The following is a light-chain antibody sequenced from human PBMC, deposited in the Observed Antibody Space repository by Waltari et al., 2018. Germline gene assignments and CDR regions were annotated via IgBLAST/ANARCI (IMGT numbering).Light chain of an antibody. Sequence: QSALTQPASVSGSPGQSITISCTGTSSAVGGFNYVPCYQQHPGKAPKLLIYDVSDRPSGVVYRFSGSKSGNTASLTISGLQSDDEADYYCSSYTSSFSSLYVFGTGTRVTVL. CDR1: SSAVGGFNY. V-gene: IGLV2-14*03. J-gene: IGLJ1*01. CDR3: SSYTSSFSSLYV. CDR2: DVS.